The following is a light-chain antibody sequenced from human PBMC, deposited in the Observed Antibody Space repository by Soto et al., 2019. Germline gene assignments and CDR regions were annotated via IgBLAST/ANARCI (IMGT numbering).Light chain of an antibody. V-gene: IGKV1-5*03. Sequence: DIQMTQSPSTLSASMGDRVTITCRARQNIVNWLAWYQQKPGKAPNLLIYKTSTLQRGVPSRFSGSGSGTEFTLTISSLQPEDFASYYCQKFNKWPWTFGQGSKVDI. J-gene: IGKJ1*01. CDR1: QNIVNW. CDR2: KTS. CDR3: QKFNKWPWT.